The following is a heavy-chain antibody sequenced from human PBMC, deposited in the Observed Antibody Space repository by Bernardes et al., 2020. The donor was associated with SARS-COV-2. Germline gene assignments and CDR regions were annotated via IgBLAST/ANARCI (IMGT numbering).Heavy chain of an antibody. CDR1: GFTFSSYW. V-gene: IGHV3-74*01. D-gene: IGHD2-21*02. J-gene: IGHJ4*02. CDR3: VRDVAVTGTHFDY. CDR2: INSDGSST. Sequence: GGSLRLSCAASGFTFSSYWMHWVRQAPGKGLVWVSRINSDGSSTRYADSVKGRFTISRDNAKNTLYLQMNSLRAEDTAVYYCVRDVAVTGTHFDYWGQGTLVTVSS.